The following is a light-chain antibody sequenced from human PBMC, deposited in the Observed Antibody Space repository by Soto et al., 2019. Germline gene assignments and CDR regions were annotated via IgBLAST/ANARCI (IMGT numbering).Light chain of an antibody. CDR1: QSIKNY. V-gene: IGKV1-39*01. Sequence: DIQMTQSPSSLSAAIGDRVTITCRASQSIKNYLNWYHHKPAAAPTLLIFGASNLESGVTPRFSGSGSGTEFTLSISSLQPDDFATYYCQQYESYSPWTFGQGTKVDIK. CDR3: QQYESYSPWT. J-gene: IGKJ1*01. CDR2: GAS.